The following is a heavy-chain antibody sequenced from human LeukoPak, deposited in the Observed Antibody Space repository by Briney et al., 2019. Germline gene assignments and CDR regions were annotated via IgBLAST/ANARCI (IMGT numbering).Heavy chain of an antibody. J-gene: IGHJ4*02. CDR2: ITNSGGNT. CDR1: GFTFSNYA. V-gene: IGHV3-23*01. CDR3: GKESLMFAGLIVTDK. D-gene: IGHD3-16*02. Sequence: GGSLRLSCAASGFTFSNYAMSWVRRAPGKGLEWVSAITNSGGNTYYADSVKGRFTVSRDNSKNTVYLQVNSLRVEDTAIYYCGKESLMFAGLIVTDKWGQGTLVTVSS.